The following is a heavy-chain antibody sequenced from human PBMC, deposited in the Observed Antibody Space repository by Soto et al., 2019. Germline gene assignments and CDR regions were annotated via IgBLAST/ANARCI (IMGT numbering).Heavy chain of an antibody. CDR1: GGSISSYY. Sequence: PSETLSLTCTVSGGSISSYYWNWVRQPPGKGLEWIGYISYRGSTSYNASLKRRVTIALDTSNKQFSLKLNSVTAADTAVYYCASSGGYYSSWGQGTLVTVS. CDR3: ASSGGYYSS. CDR2: ISYRGST. D-gene: IGHD3-3*01. V-gene: IGHV4-59*01. J-gene: IGHJ5*02.